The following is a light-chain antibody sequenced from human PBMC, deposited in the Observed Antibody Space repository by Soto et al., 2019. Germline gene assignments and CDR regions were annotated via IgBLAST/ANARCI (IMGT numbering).Light chain of an antibody. V-gene: IGLV2-14*01. Sequence: QSVLTQPASVSGSPGQSITISCTGTSSDVCGYNYVSWYQQHPGKAPKFMIYDVSNRPSGVSSRFSGSKSGNTASLTISGLQAEDEADYYCCSYTTSNTRQIVFGTGTKVTVL. CDR3: CSYTTSNTRQIV. CDR1: SSDVCGYNY. CDR2: DVS. J-gene: IGLJ1*01.